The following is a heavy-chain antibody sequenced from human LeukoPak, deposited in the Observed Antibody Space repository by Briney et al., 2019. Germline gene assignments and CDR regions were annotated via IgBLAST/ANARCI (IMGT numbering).Heavy chain of an antibody. CDR2: IWYDGSNK. CDR1: GFTFSSYG. D-gene: IGHD4-17*01. J-gene: IGHJ6*02. V-gene: IGHV3-33*01. Sequence: PGRSLRLSCAASGFTFSSYGMHWVRQAPGKGLEWVAVIWYDGSNKYYADSVKGRFTISRDNSKNTLYLQMNSLRAEDTAVYYCARVREYGDYHDGMDVWGQGTTVTVSS. CDR3: ARVREYGDYHDGMDV.